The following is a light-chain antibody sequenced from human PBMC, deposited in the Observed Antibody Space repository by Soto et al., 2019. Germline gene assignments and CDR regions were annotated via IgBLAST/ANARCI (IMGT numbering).Light chain of an antibody. CDR1: QSVSRS. V-gene: IGKV3-15*01. Sequence: EIVMTQSPATLSVSPGERVTLSCRASQSVSRSLAWYQQKPGQTPRLLIYGASTRATGIPARFSGSGSGTEFTLTISSLQSEXXAVXXXXXXXNXXPFTFGPGTKVDIK. CDR3: XXXXNXXPFT. J-gene: IGKJ3*01. CDR2: GAS.